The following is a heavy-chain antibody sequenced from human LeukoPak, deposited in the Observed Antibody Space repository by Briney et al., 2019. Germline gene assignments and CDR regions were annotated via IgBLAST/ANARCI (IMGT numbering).Heavy chain of an antibody. Sequence: GGSLSLPCAASGFTFSDSWMTWVRQTPGKGLQWVASIHQDAGEKQYVDSVRGRFTISRDNAKNSLYLQMNSLRVEDTAVYYCASSKDHYFHRWGQGTLVTVSS. CDR3: ASSKDHYFHR. CDR2: IHQDAGEK. J-gene: IGHJ4*02. CDR1: GFTFSDSW. V-gene: IGHV3-7*05.